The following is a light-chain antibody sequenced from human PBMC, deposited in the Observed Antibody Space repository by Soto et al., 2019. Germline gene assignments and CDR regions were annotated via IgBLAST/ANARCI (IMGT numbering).Light chain of an antibody. Sequence: QSALTQPRSVSGSPGQSVTISCTGTSSDVGGYNYVSWYQQHPGKAPKLMIYDVSKRPSGVPDRFSGSKSGNTASLTISGLQTEDEAVYYCGSYTSSSNYVFGTGTKVTVL. V-gene: IGLV2-11*01. CDR1: SSDVGGYNY. CDR2: DVS. J-gene: IGLJ1*01. CDR3: GSYTSSSNYV.